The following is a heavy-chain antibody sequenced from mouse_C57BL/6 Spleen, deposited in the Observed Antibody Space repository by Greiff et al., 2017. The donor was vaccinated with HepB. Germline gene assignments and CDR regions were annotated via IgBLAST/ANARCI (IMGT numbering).Heavy chain of an antibody. J-gene: IGHJ4*01. CDR1: GYTFTSYW. V-gene: IGHV1-69*01. Sequence: VQLKQPGAELVMPGASVKLSCKASGYTFTSYWMHWVKQRPGQGLEWIGEIDPSDSYTNYNQKFKGKSTLTVDKSSSTAYMQLSSLTSEDSAVYYCARLDGGYAMDYWGQGTSVTVSS. CDR2: IDPSDSYT. CDR3: ARLDGGYAMDY.